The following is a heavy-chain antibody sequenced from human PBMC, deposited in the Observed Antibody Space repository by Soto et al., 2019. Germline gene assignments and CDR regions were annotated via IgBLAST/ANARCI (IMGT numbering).Heavy chain of an antibody. CDR3: ASSVDVYCSGGRCLNDAFDT. J-gene: IGHJ3*02. V-gene: IGHV4-59*08. Sequence: SETLSLTCTVSGGSISTYYWSWIRQPPGKGLEWIGYIYYSGSTNYNPSLKSRVTISIDTSKHQFSLKLSSVTAADTAVYYCASSVDVYCSGGRCLNDAFDTWGQGTMVTVSS. CDR1: GGSISTYY. D-gene: IGHD2-15*01. CDR2: IYYSGST.